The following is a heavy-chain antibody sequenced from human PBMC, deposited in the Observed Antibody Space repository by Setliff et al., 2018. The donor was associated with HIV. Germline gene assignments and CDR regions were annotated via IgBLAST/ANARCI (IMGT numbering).Heavy chain of an antibody. CDR3: ASAWTDFGDKNDVFDI. D-gene: IGHD4-17*01. CDR2: IYHSGIT. Sequence: SETLSLTCTVSGYSISSGYYWGWIRQPPGKGLEWLGSIYHSGITYYNSSLKSRFTISVDTSKNQFSLNLTAVTAADTAVYYCASAWTDFGDKNDVFDIWGQGTMVTVSS. CDR1: GYSISSGYY. J-gene: IGHJ3*02. V-gene: IGHV4-38-2*02.